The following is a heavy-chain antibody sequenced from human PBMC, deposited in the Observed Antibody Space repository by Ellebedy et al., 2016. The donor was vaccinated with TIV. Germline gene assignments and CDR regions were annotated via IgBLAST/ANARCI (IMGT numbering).Heavy chain of an antibody. CDR2: IYYSGST. D-gene: IGHD6-19*01. Sequence: SETLSLXXTVSGGSISSSSYYWGWIRQPPGKGLEWIGSIYYSGSTYYNPSLKSRVTISVDTSKNQFSLKLSSVTAADTAVYYCARDSGSSGWSNYYYYYYGMDVWGQGTTVTVSS. J-gene: IGHJ6*02. CDR3: ARDSGSSGWSNYYYYYYGMDV. CDR1: GGSISSSSYY. V-gene: IGHV4-39*07.